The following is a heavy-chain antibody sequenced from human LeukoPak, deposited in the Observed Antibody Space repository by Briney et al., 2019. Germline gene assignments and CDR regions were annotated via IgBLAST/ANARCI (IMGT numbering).Heavy chain of an antibody. D-gene: IGHD4-11*01. CDR3: ARYNSKQDSFDI. J-gene: IGHJ3*02. CDR1: GGSISSHY. CDR2: IYYSGST. Sequence: SETLSLTCSVSGGSISSHYWSWIRQPPGKGLEWIGYIYYSGSTNYNPSLKSRVTISVHTSKNQFSLKLSSVTAADTAVYYCARYNSKQDSFDIWGQGTMVTVSS. V-gene: IGHV4-59*11.